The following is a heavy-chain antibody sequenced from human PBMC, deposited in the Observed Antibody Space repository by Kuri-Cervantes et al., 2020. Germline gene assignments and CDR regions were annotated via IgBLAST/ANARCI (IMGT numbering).Heavy chain of an antibody. D-gene: IGHD6-19*01. V-gene: IGHV1-3*01. Sequence: ASVKVSCKASGYSFFSYGLHWVRQAPGQRLEWMGWINAGNGDTKYPQKFQGRVTINRDTSASTAYMELSSLRSEDTAVYHCARGAVAGTLSNWGQGTLVTVSS. CDR2: INAGNGDT. J-gene: IGHJ4*02. CDR1: GYSFFSYG. CDR3: ARGAVAGTLSN.